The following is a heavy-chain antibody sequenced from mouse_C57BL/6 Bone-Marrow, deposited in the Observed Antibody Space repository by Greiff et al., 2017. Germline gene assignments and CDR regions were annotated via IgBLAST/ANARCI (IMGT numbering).Heavy chain of an antibody. CDR3: ARYPFYGYDEAWFAY. CDR2: IHPNSGST. CDR1: GYTFTSYW. J-gene: IGHJ3*01. Sequence: VQLQQPGAELVKPGASVKLSCKASGYTFTSYWMHWVKQRPGQGLEWIGMIHPNSGSTNYNEKFKSKATLTVDKSSSTAYMQLSSLTSEDSAVYYCARYPFYGYDEAWFAYWGQGTLVTVSA. D-gene: IGHD2-2*01. V-gene: IGHV1-64*01.